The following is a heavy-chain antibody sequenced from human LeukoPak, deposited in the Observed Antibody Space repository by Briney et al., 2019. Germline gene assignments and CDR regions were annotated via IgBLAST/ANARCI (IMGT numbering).Heavy chain of an antibody. V-gene: IGHV4-59*08. D-gene: IGHD4-23*01. Sequence: SETLSLTCTVSGGSISSYYWSWIRQPPGKGLEWIGFIYYSGSTYYNPSLKSRVTISVDTSKNQFSLKLSSVTAADTAVYYCARPSLDYGGIDAFDFWGQGTLVTVSP. J-gene: IGHJ3*01. CDR2: IYYSGST. CDR3: ARPSLDYGGIDAFDF. CDR1: GGSISSYY.